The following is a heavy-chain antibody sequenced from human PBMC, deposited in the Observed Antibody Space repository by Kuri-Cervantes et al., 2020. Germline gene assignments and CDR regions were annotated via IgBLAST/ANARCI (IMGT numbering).Heavy chain of an antibody. D-gene: IGHD2-2*01. V-gene: IGHV3-30-3*01. CDR3: TRHCSSTSCPRAFDP. J-gene: IGHJ5*02. CDR2: ISYDGSNK. Sequence: GESLKISCAASGFTFSSYAMHWVRQAPGKGLEWVAVISYDGSNKYYADSVKGRFTISRDNSKNTLYLQMNSLKTEDTAVYYCTRHCSSTSCPRAFDPWGQGTLVTVSS. CDR1: GFTFSSYA.